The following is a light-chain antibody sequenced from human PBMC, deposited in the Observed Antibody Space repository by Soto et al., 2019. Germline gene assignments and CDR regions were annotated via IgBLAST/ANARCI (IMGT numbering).Light chain of an antibody. Sequence: DIQMTQSPSTLSGSVGDRVTITYRASQTISSWLTWYQQKPGKAPKLLIHAASSVQSGVPSRFRGSGSGTDFTLTISSLQPEDFATYYCQQSHSTPITFGHGTRLEIK. J-gene: IGKJ5*01. CDR1: QTISSW. V-gene: IGKV1-39*01. CDR2: AAS. CDR3: QQSHSTPIT.